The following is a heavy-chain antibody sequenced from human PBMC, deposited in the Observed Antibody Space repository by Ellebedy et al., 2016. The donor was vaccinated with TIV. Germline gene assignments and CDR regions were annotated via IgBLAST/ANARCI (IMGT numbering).Heavy chain of an antibody. Sequence: PGGSLRLSCAASGFTFSSYDMTWVRQAPGKGLEWVSGISGSGGSTYYADSVKGRFTISRDNSKNTLYLQMNSLRAEDTAIYYCAKDWLGDPWGQGTLVTVSS. D-gene: IGHD3-10*01. J-gene: IGHJ5*02. CDR2: ISGSGGST. CDR1: GFTFSSYD. V-gene: IGHV3-23*01. CDR3: AKDWLGDP.